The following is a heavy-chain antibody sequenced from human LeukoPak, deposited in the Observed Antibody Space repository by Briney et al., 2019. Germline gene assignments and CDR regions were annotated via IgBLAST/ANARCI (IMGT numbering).Heavy chain of an antibody. CDR2: IYYSEST. J-gene: IGHJ4*02. CDR3: ARTTVVIPAPYCFDY. Sequence: PSETLSLTCTVSGGSISSSSYYWGWIRQPPGKGLEWIGSIYYSESTYYNPSLKSRVTISVDTSKNQFSLKLSSVTAADTAVYYCARTTVVIPAPYCFDYWGQGTLVTVSS. V-gene: IGHV4-39*01. D-gene: IGHD4-23*01. CDR1: GGSISSSSYY.